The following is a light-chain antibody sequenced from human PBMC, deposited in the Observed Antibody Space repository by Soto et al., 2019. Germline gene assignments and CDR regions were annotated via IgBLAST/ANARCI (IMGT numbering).Light chain of an antibody. Sequence: DIQMTQSPSSLSASLGDRVTITCRASQDISNYLAWYQQRPGKVPKLLIYAASTLQSGVPSRFSGSGSGTDFTLTISSLLPEDVATYYCQNSDSAAFTFGPGTKVDIK. V-gene: IGKV1-27*01. CDR1: QDISNY. CDR3: QNSDSAAFT. J-gene: IGKJ3*01. CDR2: AAS.